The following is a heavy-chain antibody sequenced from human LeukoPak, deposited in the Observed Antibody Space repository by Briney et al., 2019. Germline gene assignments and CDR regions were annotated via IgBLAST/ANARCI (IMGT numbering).Heavy chain of an antibody. J-gene: IGHJ4*02. CDR2: IYYSGST. V-gene: IGHV4-31*03. CDR1: GDSINSLDL. D-gene: IGHD4-17*01. Sequence: SGTLSLTCTVSGDSINSLDLWSWVRQHPGKGLEWIGYIYYSGSTYYNPSLKSRVTISVDTSKNQFSLKLSSVTAADTAVYYCARGRVDYGDYVLSYYFDYWGQGTLVTVSS. CDR3: ARGRVDYGDYVLSYYFDY.